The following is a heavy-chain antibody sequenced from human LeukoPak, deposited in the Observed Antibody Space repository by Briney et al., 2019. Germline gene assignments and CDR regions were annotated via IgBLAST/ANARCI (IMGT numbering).Heavy chain of an antibody. CDR3: ARDGGAAAGTFEYYFDY. CDR1: GFTFSDYY. CDR2: ISSSSSYT. Sequence: GGSLRLSCAASGFTFSDYYMSWIRQAPGKGLEWVSYISSSSSYTNYADSVKGRFTISRDNAKNSLYLQMNSLRAEDTAVYYCARDGGAAAGTFEYYFDYWGQGTLVIVSS. V-gene: IGHV3-11*06. D-gene: IGHD6-13*01. J-gene: IGHJ4*02.